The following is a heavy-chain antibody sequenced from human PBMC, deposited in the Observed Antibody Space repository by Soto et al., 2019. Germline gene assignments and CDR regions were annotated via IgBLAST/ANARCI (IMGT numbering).Heavy chain of an antibody. CDR1: GGSISSGGYS. J-gene: IGHJ5*02. D-gene: IGHD1-1*01. Sequence: PSETLSLTCAVSGGSISSGGYSWSWIRQPPGKGLEWIGYIYHSGSTYYNPSLKSRVTISVDRSKNQFSLKLSSVTAADTAVYYCARGTRGWFDPWGQGTLVTVSS. CDR3: ARGTRGWFDP. V-gene: IGHV4-30-2*01. CDR2: IYHSGST.